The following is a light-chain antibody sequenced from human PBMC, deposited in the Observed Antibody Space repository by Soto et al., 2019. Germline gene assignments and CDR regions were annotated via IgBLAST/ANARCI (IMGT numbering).Light chain of an antibody. CDR3: NSFTSSSTSYV. CDR1: SSDVGGYNH. Sequence: QSALTQPASVSGSPEQSIAISCTGTSSDVGGYNHVSWYQHYPGKAPKLIIYEVSNRPSGVSNRFSGSKSGNTASLTISGLQAEDEADYYCNSFTSSSTSYVFGTGTKVTVL. V-gene: IGLV2-14*01. CDR2: EVS. J-gene: IGLJ1*01.